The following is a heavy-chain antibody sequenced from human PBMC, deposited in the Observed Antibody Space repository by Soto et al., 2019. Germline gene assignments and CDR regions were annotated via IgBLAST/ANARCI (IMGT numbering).Heavy chain of an antibody. D-gene: IGHD1-1*01. CDR3: ARESNDIDY. CDR1: GYTFTSYG. Sequence: QVPLVQSGAEVKKPGASVKVSCKASGYTFTSYGISWVRQAPGKGLEWMGWISANNGNTNYPPKLQGRVTMTTDTSTSTAYMELRSLGSDDTAVDYCARESNDIDYWGQGTLVTVSS. J-gene: IGHJ4*02. CDR2: ISANNGNT. V-gene: IGHV1-18*01.